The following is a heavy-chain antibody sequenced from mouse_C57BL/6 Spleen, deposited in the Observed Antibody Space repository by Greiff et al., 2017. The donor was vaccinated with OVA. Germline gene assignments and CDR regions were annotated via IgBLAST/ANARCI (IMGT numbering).Heavy chain of an antibody. D-gene: IGHD4-1*01. CDR1: GFTFSDYY. CDR3: ARQLTGTYAMDY. V-gene: IGHV5-16*01. J-gene: IGHJ4*01. CDR2: INYDGSST. Sequence: EVKLVESEGGLVQPGSSMKLSCTASGFTFSDYYMAWVRQVPEKGLEWVANINYDGSSTYYLDSLKSRFIISRDNAKNILYLQMSSLKSEDTATYYCARQLTGTYAMDYWGQGTSVTVSS.